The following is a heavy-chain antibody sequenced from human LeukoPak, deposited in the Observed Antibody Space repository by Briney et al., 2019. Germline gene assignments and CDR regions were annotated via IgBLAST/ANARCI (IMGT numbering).Heavy chain of an antibody. D-gene: IGHD2-2*01. V-gene: IGHV1-69*04. CDR1: GGTFSSYA. J-gene: IGHJ6*02. CDR3: ARVSCSSTRCRSYGLDV. Sequence: GASVKVSCKASGGTFSSYAMSWVRQAPGQGLEWMGMIIPILGITNYAQKFQGRVTITADKSTSTAYMELSSLRSEDTAVYYCARVSCSSTRCRSYGLDVWGQGPTVTVSS. CDR2: IIPILGIT.